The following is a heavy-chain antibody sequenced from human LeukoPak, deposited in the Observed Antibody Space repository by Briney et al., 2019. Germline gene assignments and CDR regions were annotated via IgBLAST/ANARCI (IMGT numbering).Heavy chain of an antibody. CDR1: GGSISSGGYY. V-gene: IGHV4-30-2*01. D-gene: IGHD1-1*01. CDR3: ARINEGDFDY. J-gene: IGHJ4*02. CDR2: IYHSGST. Sequence: SSETLSLTCTVSGGSISSGGYYWSWIRQPPGKGLEWIGYIYHSGSTYYNPSLKSRVTISVDRSKNQFSLNLSSVTAADTAVYYCARINEGDFDYWGQGTLVTVSS.